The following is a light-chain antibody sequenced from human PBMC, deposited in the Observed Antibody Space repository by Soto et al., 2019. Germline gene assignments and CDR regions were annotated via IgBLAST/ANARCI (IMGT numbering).Light chain of an antibody. J-gene: IGKJ5*01. V-gene: IGKV1-39*01. CDR3: QPSYSTPSS. Sequence: DIQLTQPPSSLSASVGDRVTITCRASQSISSYLNWYQQKPGKAPKLLIYAASSLQSWVPSRFSDSVSRPGFAHTISSLQPEDFATYCSQPSYSTPSSFGQETRLEI. CDR2: AAS. CDR1: QSISSY.